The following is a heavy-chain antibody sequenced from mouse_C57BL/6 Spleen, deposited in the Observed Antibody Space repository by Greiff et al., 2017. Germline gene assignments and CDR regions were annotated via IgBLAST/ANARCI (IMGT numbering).Heavy chain of an antibody. V-gene: IGHV1-69*01. Sequence: QVQLQQPGAELVMPGASVKLSCKASGYTFTSFWLHWVKQRPGQGLEWTGEIDPSDSYTNYNQKFKGKSTLTVDKPSSTAYMQLSSLTSEDSAVYDCARQLRLRAMDYWGQGTSVTVSS. CDR2: IDPSDSYT. D-gene: IGHD3-2*02. J-gene: IGHJ4*01. CDR3: ARQLRLRAMDY. CDR1: GYTFTSFW.